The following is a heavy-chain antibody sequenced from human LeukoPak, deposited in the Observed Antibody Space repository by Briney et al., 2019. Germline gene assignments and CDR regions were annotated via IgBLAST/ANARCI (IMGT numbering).Heavy chain of an antibody. V-gene: IGHV1-69*05. CDR2: IIPTFGTA. CDR1: GGTFSSYA. CDR3: ARGPLSRYCSGGSCSDTAMVLVFDY. J-gene: IGHJ4*02. D-gene: IGHD2-15*01. Sequence: SVKVSCKASGGTFSSYAISWVRQAPGQGLEWMGRIIPTFGTANYAQKFQGRVTITTDESTSTAYMELSSLRSEDTAVYYCARGPLSRYCSGGSCSDTAMVLVFDYWGQGTLVTVSS.